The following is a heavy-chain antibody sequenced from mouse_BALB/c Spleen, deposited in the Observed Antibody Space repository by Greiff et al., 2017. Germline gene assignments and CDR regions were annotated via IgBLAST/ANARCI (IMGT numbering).Heavy chain of an antibody. J-gene: IGHJ3*01. Sequence: QVQLQQPGAELVRPGASVKLSCKASGYTFTSYWINWVKQRPGQGLEWIGNIYPSDSYTNYNQKFKDKATLTVDESSSTAYMQLSSPTSEDSAVYYCTIWDWFAYWGQGTLVTVSA. V-gene: IGHV1-69*02. CDR1: GYTFTSYW. CDR2: IYPSDSYT. CDR3: TIWDWFAY. D-gene: IGHD4-1*01.